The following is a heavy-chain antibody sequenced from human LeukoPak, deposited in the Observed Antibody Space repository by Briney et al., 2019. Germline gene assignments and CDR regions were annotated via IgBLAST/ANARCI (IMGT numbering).Heavy chain of an antibody. Sequence: ASVKVSCKASGGTFISYAISWVRQAPGQGLEWMGGIIPIFGTANYAQKFQGRVTITADESTSTAYMELSSLRSEDTAVYYCARGRGNWGSVYFDYWGQGTLVTVSS. D-gene: IGHD7-27*01. CDR2: IIPIFGTA. V-gene: IGHV1-69*13. CDR3: ARGRGNWGSVYFDY. J-gene: IGHJ4*02. CDR1: GGTFISYA.